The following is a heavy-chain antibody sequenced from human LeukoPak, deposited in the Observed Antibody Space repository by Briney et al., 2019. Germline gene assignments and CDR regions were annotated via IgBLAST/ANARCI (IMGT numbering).Heavy chain of an antibody. D-gene: IGHD2-15*01. J-gene: IGHJ4*02. CDR1: GYTFTSYD. V-gene: IGHV1-8*01. CDR3: ARGSYSSYSPPDY. Sequence: ASVKVSCKASGYTFTSYDINWVRQATGQGLEWMGWMNPNSGNTGYAQKFQGRVTITRNTSISTAYMELSSLRSEDTAVYYCARGSYSSYSPPDYWGQGTLVTVSS. CDR2: MNPNSGNT.